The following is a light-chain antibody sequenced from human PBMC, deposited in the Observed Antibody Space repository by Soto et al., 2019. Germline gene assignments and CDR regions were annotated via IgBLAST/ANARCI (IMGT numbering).Light chain of an antibody. J-gene: IGLJ1*01. CDR2: DVS. CDR3: CSYAGSFSYV. CDR1: SSGVGAYNY. Sequence: QSALTQPRSVSGSPGQSVTISCTGASSGVGAYNYVSWYRQHPDKAPKLMIYDVSERPSGVPDRFSGSKSGNTASLTISGLQSEDEADYYCCSYAGSFSYVFGSGTKLTVL. V-gene: IGLV2-11*01.